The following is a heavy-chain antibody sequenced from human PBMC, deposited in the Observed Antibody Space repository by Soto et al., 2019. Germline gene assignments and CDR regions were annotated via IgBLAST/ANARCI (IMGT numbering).Heavy chain of an antibody. V-gene: IGHV1-69*13. CDR3: ARGDTAMVWGNFDY. Sequence: GASVKVSCKASGGTFGSYAISWVRQAPGQGLEWMGGIIPIFGTANYAQKFQGRVTITADESTSTAYMELSSLRSEDTAVYYCARGDTAMVWGNFDYWGQGTLVTVSS. D-gene: IGHD5-18*01. CDR2: IIPIFGTA. CDR1: GGTFGSYA. J-gene: IGHJ4*02.